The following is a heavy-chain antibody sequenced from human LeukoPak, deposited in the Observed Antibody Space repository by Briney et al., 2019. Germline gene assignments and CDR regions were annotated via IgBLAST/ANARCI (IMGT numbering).Heavy chain of an antibody. J-gene: IGHJ4*02. Sequence: SETLSLTCTVSGDSVSSGSYYWSWIRQPPGKGLGWIGYMYNSGSTNYNPSLKSRVTISVDTSKNQLSLKLSSVTAADTAVYYCARSGAYYGDLLTYWGQGTLVTVSS. D-gene: IGHD4-17*01. CDR2: MYNSGST. CDR1: GDSVSSGSYY. CDR3: ARSGAYYGDLLTY. V-gene: IGHV4-61*01.